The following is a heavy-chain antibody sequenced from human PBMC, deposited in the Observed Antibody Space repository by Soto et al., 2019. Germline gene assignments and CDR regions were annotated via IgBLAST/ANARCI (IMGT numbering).Heavy chain of an antibody. CDR2: IYHSGST. CDR1: GGSISSGGYS. Sequence: SETLSLTCAVSGGSISSGGYSWSWIRQPPGKGLEWIGYIYHSGSTYYNPSLKSRVTISVDRSKNQFSLKLSSVTAADTAVYYCARVVSRYSSSSRAYYFDYWGQGTLVTVS. V-gene: IGHV4-30-2*01. D-gene: IGHD6-6*01. CDR3: ARVVSRYSSSSRAYYFDY. J-gene: IGHJ4*02.